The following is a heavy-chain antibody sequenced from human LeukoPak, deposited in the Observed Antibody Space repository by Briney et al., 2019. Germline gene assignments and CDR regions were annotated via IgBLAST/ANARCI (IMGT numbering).Heavy chain of an antibody. Sequence: PGGSLRLSCAASGFTFSSYGMHWVRQAPGKGLEWVAVISYDGSNKYYADSVKGRFTISRDNSKNTLYPQMNSLRAEDTAVYYCAASSTSSAFDPWGQGTLVTVSS. D-gene: IGHD2-2*01. CDR1: GFTFSSYG. CDR2: ISYDGSNK. CDR3: AASSTSSAFDP. J-gene: IGHJ5*02. V-gene: IGHV3-30*03.